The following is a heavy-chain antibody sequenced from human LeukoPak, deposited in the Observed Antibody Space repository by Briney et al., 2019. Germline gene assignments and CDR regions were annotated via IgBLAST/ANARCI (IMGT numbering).Heavy chain of an antibody. J-gene: IGHJ6*03. CDR1: GGTFSSYA. Sequence: SVKVSCKASGGTFSSYAISWVRQAPGQGLEWMGGLIPIFGTANYAQKFQGRVTITTDASTSTAYMELSSLRSADTAVYYCARGAPDCSGGSCYRRDYYYYMDVWGKGATVTVSS. D-gene: IGHD2-15*01. V-gene: IGHV1-69*05. CDR2: LIPIFGTA. CDR3: ARGAPDCSGGSCYRRDYYYYMDV.